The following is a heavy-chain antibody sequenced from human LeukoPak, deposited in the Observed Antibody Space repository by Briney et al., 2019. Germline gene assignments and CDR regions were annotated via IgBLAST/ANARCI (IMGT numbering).Heavy chain of an antibody. CDR2: ISYDGSNK. Sequence: GGSLRLSCAASGFTFSSYAMHWVRQAPGKGLEWVAVISYDGSNKYYADSVKGRFTISRDNSKNTLYLQMNSLRAEDTAVYCCARESAVAGYFDYWGRGTLVTVSS. J-gene: IGHJ4*02. CDR3: ARESAVAGYFDY. CDR1: GFTFSSYA. D-gene: IGHD6-19*01. V-gene: IGHV3-30-3*01.